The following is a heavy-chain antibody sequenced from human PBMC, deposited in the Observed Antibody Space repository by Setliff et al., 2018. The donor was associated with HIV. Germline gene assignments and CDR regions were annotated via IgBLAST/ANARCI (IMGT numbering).Heavy chain of an antibody. CDR2: VNGNSLRK. CDR3: ARDLEYSSAGP. Sequence: VGSLRLSCETSGFTFDDYTMSWVRQVPGKGLEWISGVNGNSLRKCYAESVRGRFTISRDNAKNSISLQMNNLRVEDTALYYCARDLEYSSAGPWGQGTLVTVSS. CDR1: GFTFDDYT. D-gene: IGHD5-18*01. J-gene: IGHJ4*02. V-gene: IGHV3-20*04.